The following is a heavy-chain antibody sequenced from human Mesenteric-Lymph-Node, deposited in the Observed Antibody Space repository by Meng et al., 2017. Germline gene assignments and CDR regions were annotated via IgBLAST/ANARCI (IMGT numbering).Heavy chain of an antibody. Sequence: GGSLRLSCAASGFTFDDYGMSWVRQAPGKGLEWVSGINWNGGSTGYADSVKGRFTISRDNAKNSLYLQMNSLRAEDTALYYCARVWFGELFHYFDYWGQGTLVTVSS. CDR2: INWNGGST. CDR1: GFTFDDYG. V-gene: IGHV3-20*04. J-gene: IGHJ4*02. CDR3: ARVWFGELFHYFDY. D-gene: IGHD3-10*01.